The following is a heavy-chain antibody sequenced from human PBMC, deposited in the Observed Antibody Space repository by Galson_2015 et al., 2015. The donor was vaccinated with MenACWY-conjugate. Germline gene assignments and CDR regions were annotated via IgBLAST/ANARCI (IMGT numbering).Heavy chain of an antibody. V-gene: IGHV1-46*01. Sequence: SVKVSCKASGYTFTAYNMHWVRQAPGQGLEWMGVINPSGGHTSYAQKFQGRVTMTSDRSTSTVYMELNSLTSEDTALYYCARGNAYYDFWSGLGYYGMDVWGQGTTVIVSS. J-gene: IGHJ6*02. CDR1: GYTFTAYN. CDR2: INPSGGHT. CDR3: ARGNAYYDFWSGLGYYGMDV. D-gene: IGHD3-3*01.